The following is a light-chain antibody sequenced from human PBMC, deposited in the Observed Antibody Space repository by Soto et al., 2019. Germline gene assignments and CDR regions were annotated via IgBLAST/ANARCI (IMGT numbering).Light chain of an antibody. V-gene: IGLV2-14*01. Sequence: QSALTQPASVSGSPGQSITISCTGTSSDVGGYNYVSWYHQHPGKAPKLMIYEVSNRPSGVSNRFSGSKSGNTASLTISGLQAEDEADYYCSSYTSSSTLFGTGTKLTVL. J-gene: IGLJ1*01. CDR3: SSYTSSSTL. CDR1: SSDVGGYNY. CDR2: EVS.